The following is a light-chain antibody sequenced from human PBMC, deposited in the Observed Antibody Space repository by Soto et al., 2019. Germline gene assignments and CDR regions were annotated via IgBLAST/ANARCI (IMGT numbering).Light chain of an antibody. CDR3: QQYASSVVYT. CDR1: QSLTTRY. V-gene: IGKV3-20*01. Sequence: IVLTQSPGTLSLSPGETATLSCRASQSLTTRYSAWYQQKPGQAPRLLIYGASNRATGTPDRFSGSGSGTDFNLTISSLEPEDFAVYFCQQYASSVVYTFGQGTKLEIK. J-gene: IGKJ2*01. CDR2: GAS.